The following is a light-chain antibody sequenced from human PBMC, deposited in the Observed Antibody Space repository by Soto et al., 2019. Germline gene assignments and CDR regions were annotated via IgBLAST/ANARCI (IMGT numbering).Light chain of an antibody. CDR3: QQRANWPIT. J-gene: IGKJ5*01. V-gene: IGKV3-11*01. CDR1: QSVSSY. Sequence: EIVLTQSPATLSLSPGERATLSCRASQSVSSYSAWYQQKPGQAPRLLIYDASNRATGIPARFSGSGSGTDLSLTISSLEPEDFSIYYCQQRANWPITFGQGTRLDIK. CDR2: DAS.